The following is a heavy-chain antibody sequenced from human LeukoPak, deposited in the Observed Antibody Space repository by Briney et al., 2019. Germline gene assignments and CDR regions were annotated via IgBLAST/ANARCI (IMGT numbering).Heavy chain of an antibody. Sequence: WASVKVSCKASGGTFSSYAISWVRQAPGQGLEWMGRIIPILGIANYAQKFQGRVTITADKSTSTAYMELSSLRSEDTAVYYCARTIVGAYNQHGDYWGQGTLVTVSS. CDR3: ARTIVGAYNQHGDY. V-gene: IGHV1-69*04. J-gene: IGHJ4*02. CDR1: GGTFSSYA. D-gene: IGHD1-26*01. CDR2: IIPILGIA.